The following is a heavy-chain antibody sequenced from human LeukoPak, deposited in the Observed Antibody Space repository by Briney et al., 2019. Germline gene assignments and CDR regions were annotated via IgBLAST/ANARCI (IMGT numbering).Heavy chain of an antibody. CDR1: GGSISNYY. Sequence: SETLSLTCTVSGGSISNYYWIWIRQPPGKGLEWMGHISYSGSTNYNPSLKSRVTISVDTSKNQFSLKLTSVTAAGTAVYYCARGHDGVVGWFAPWGRGTLVTVSS. V-gene: IGHV4-59*01. D-gene: IGHD2-15*01. CDR3: ARGHDGVVGWFAP. CDR2: ISYSGST. J-gene: IGHJ5*02.